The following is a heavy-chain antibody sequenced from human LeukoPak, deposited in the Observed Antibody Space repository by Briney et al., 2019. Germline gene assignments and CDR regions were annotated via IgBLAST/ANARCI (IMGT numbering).Heavy chain of an antibody. Sequence: PGGSLRLSCAASGFTFSNFGMHWVRQAPGKGLEWVAAVLYDGSKKFYSDSVKGRFSIYRDNSNYTLFVQMHSLRPDDTAVYYCAKDESYSNFPVCSYWGQGTLVTVSS. CDR3: AKDESYSNFPVCSY. CDR1: GFTFSNFG. D-gene: IGHD4-11*01. V-gene: IGHV3-30*18. J-gene: IGHJ4*02. CDR2: VLYDGSKK.